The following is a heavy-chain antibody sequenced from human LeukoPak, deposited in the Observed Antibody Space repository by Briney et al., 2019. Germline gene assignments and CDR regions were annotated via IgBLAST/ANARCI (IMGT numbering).Heavy chain of an antibody. CDR3: AKRVATYHFES. V-gene: IGHV3-20*04. Sequence: PGGSLRLSCAASGFNFDDYGMSWVRQAPGMGLEWVSGINWNGGSTGYADSVKGRFTISRDNSKNTLYLQMSSLRAEDTALYFCAKRVATYHFESWGQGTLVTVSS. CDR2: INWNGGST. CDR1: GFNFDDYG. D-gene: IGHD1-1*01. J-gene: IGHJ4*02.